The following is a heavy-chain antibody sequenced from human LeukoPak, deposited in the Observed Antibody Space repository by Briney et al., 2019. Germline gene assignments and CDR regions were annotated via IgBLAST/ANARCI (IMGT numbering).Heavy chain of an antibody. D-gene: IGHD6-13*01. CDR3: ARALSAAAGTSP. V-gene: IGHV1-46*01. J-gene: IGHJ5*02. Sequence: ASVKVSCKASGCTFTSYYMDWVQQAPGQGLEWIGIINPSGGSTSYAQKFQGRVTMTRGTSTSTVYMELSSLRSEDTAVYYCARALSAAAGTSPWGQGTLVTVSS. CDR2: INPSGGST. CDR1: GCTFTSYY.